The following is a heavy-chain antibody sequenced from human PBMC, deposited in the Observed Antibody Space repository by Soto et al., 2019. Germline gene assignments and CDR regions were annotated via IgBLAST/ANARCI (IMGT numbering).Heavy chain of an antibody. D-gene: IGHD3-10*01. V-gene: IGHV3-30*18. Sequence: GGSLRLSCAASGFTFSTYGMQWVRQAPGKGLEWVAVISYDGYLKYYVDAVKGRFTVARDNSKNTLLLEMNSLRVEDTAVYFCAKDFKVSGSHYGTLNYYYGMDVWGQGTTVTVSS. J-gene: IGHJ6*02. CDR1: GFTFSTYG. CDR3: AKDFKVSGSHYGTLNYYYGMDV. CDR2: ISYDGYLK.